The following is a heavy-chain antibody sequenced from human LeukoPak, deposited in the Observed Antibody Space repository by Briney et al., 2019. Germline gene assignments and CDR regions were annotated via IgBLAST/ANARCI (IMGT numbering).Heavy chain of an antibody. CDR3: ARDRTTSNWFDP. V-gene: IGHV1-2*06. J-gene: IGHJ5*02. D-gene: IGHD2/OR15-2a*01. CDR1: GYTFTAYF. Sequence: ASVTVSFTASGYTFTAYFMHWVRQAPGQGLEWMGRINPNSGGTHYAQRFQGRVTMTSDTSIGTAYMELSRLRSDDTAVYFCARDRTTSNWFDPWGQGTLVTVSS. CDR2: INPNSGGT.